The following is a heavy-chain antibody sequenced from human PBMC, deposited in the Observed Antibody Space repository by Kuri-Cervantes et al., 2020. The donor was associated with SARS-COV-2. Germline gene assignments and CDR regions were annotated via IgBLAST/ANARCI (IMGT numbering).Heavy chain of an antibody. V-gene: IGHV1-18*01. CDR3: ARDYGLLRYFDWSTHHDAFDI. Sequence: ASVKVSCKTSGYTFTSFGISWVRQAPGQGLEWMGWITTYNSKTNYAQKFQGRVSMTTDTSTSTAYMELRSLRSDDTAVYYCARDYGLLRYFDWSTHHDAFDIWGQGTMVTVSS. CDR1: GYTFTSFG. CDR2: ITTYNSKT. D-gene: IGHD3-9*01. J-gene: IGHJ3*02.